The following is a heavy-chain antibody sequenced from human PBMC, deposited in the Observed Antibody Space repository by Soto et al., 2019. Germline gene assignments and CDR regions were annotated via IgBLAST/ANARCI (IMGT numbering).Heavy chain of an antibody. Sequence: QVQLVESGGGVVQPGRSLRLSCAASGFTFSSYAMHWVRQAPGKGLERVAVISYDGSNKYYADSVKGRFTISRDNSKNTLYLQMNSLRAEDTAVYYCARDSVSWYGSHYYYGMDVWGQGTTVTVSS. J-gene: IGHJ6*02. CDR2: ISYDGSNK. D-gene: IGHD6-13*01. CDR1: GFTFSSYA. CDR3: ARDSVSWYGSHYYYGMDV. V-gene: IGHV3-30-3*01.